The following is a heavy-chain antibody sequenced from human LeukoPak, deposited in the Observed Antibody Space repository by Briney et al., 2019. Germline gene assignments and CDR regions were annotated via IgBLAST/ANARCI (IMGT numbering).Heavy chain of an antibody. CDR2: IFYSGTT. Sequence: SETLSLTCTVSGGSISTRSYYWGWIRQPPGKGLEWIGSIFYSGTTYYNPSLNSRVTISVDMSKNQFSLKLSSVTAADTAVYYCARRIAVAGTLDYWGQGTLVTVSS. D-gene: IGHD6-19*01. CDR1: GGSISTRSYY. CDR3: ARRIAVAGTLDY. J-gene: IGHJ4*02. V-gene: IGHV4-39*07.